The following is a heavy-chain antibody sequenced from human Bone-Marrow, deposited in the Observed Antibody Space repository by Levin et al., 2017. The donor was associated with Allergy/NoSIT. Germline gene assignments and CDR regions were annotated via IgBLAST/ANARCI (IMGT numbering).Heavy chain of an antibody. Sequence: SETLSLTCTVSHGSVNSGDFYWSWVRQSPGKGLEYIGHIYYTGTASYNPSLRSRVSISVDTSKNQISLKLRSVTAADTAVYFCARKKNGDDGGYFFDYWGQGILATVSS. D-gene: IGHD3-10*01. J-gene: IGHJ4*02. CDR3: ARKKNGDDGGYFFDY. CDR1: HGSVNSGDFY. V-gene: IGHV4-30-4*01. CDR2: IYYTGTA.